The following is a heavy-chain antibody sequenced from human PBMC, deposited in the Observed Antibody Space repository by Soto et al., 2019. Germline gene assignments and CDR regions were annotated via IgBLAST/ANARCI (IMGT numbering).Heavy chain of an antibody. Sequence: PGGSLRLSCTGSGFTFGNYGLHWGRRAPGKGLEWVAFVTHDGSNEYYADSVKGRFTISRDNSMNTLYLQMNSLGAEDTAVYYWAKVSSIWSAGFFDLWGQGTPVPVSS. CDR3: AKVSSIWSAGFFDL. V-gene: IGHV3-30*18. CDR1: GFTFGNYG. J-gene: IGHJ4*02. D-gene: IGHD3-3*02. CDR2: VTHDGSNE.